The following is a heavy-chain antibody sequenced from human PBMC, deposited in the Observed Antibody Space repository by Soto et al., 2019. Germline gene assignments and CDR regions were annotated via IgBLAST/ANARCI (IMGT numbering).Heavy chain of an antibody. CDR1: GGSIRDGGYY. CDR2: IYYTGSA. V-gene: IGHV4-31*03. Sequence: PSETLSLTCTVSGGSIRDGGYYWSWIRQRPGKGLEWIGYIYYTGSAYYNPSLKSRVSISVDMSKSQFSLKLSSVTAAATAVYYFDKDPSPQPNTVVSPGSFVPRGQG. D-gene: IGHD2-15*01. J-gene: IGHJ5*02. CDR3: DKDPSPQPNTVVSPGSFVP.